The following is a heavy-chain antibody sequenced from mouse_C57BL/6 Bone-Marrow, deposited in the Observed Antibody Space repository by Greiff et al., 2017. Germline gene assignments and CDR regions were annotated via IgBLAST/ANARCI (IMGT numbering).Heavy chain of an antibody. CDR3: ACHARYGYDLDY. CDR2: ISSGGSYT. CDR1: GFTFSSYG. Sequence: EVKLMESGGDLVKPGGSLKLSCAASGFTFSSYGMSWVRQTPDQRLEWVATISSGGSYTYYPDSVKGRFTISRDNAKNTPYMQLRSLKSEDSAMFYCACHARYGYDLDYWGQGTTLTVSS. J-gene: IGHJ2*01. V-gene: IGHV5-6*01. D-gene: IGHD2-2*01.